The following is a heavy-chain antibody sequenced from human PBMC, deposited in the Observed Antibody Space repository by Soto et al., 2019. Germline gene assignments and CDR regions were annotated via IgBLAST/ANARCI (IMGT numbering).Heavy chain of an antibody. D-gene: IGHD4-4*01. J-gene: IGHJ4*02. CDR1: GGSMSSYY. Sequence: PSXTLSLTCTVSGGSMSSYYWSWIRQPPGKGLEWIGYIYYSGSTNYNPSLKSRVTISVDTSKNQFSLKLSSVTAADTAVYYCARHSNYAGYFDYWGQGTLVTVSS. V-gene: IGHV4-59*08. CDR3: ARHSNYAGYFDY. CDR2: IYYSGST.